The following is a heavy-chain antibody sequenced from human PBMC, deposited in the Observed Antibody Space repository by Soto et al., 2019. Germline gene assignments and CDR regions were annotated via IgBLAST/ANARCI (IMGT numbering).Heavy chain of an antibody. D-gene: IGHD3-10*01. CDR1: GFTVSSNY. CDR2: IYSGGST. Sequence: PGGSLRLSCAASGFTVSSNYMSWVRQAPGKGLEWVSVIYSGGSTYYADSVKGRFTISRDNSKNTLYLQMNSLRAEDTAVYYCARDGGGDAGLYWYFDVGGGGTRVTVP. V-gene: IGHV3-53*01. J-gene: IGHJ2*01. CDR3: ARDGGGDAGLYWYFDV.